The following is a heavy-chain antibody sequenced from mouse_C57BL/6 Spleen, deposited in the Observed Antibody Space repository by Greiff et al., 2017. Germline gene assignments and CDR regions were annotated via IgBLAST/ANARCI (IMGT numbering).Heavy chain of an antibody. CDR1: GFTFSSYG. V-gene: IGHV5-6*01. Sequence: EVQLVESGGDLVKPGGSLKLSCAASGFTFSSYGMSWVRQTPDKRLEWVATISSGGSYTYYPDSVKGRFTISRDNAKNTLYLQMSSLKSEDTAMYYCARHGYYYGSSYNAMDYWGQGTSVTVSS. CDR3: ARHGYYYGSSYNAMDY. D-gene: IGHD1-1*01. CDR2: ISSGGSYT. J-gene: IGHJ4*01.